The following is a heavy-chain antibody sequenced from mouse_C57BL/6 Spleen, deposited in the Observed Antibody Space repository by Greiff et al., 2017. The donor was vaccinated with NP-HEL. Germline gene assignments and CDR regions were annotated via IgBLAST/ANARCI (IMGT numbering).Heavy chain of an antibody. D-gene: IGHD1-1*01. CDR2: ISSGSSTI. J-gene: IGHJ4*01. V-gene: IGHV5-17*01. CDR1: GFTFSDYG. CDR3: ARRGLLRYAMDY. Sequence: EVMLVESGGGLVKPGGSLKLSCAASGFTFSDYGMHWVRQAPEKGLEWVAYISSGSSTIYYADTVKGRFTISRDNAKNTLFLQMTSLRSEDTAMHYCARRGLLRYAMDYWGQGTSVTVSS.